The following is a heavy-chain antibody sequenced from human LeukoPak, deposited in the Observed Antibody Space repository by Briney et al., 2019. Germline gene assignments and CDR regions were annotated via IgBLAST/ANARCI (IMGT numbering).Heavy chain of an antibody. CDR2: IYSGGST. CDR3: ARDRGIAVAGTRARDWFDP. CDR1: GFTVSSDY. J-gene: IGHJ5*02. Sequence: GGSLRLSCAASGFTVSSDYMSWVRQAPGKGLEWVSVIYSGGSTYYADSVKGRFTISRDNSKNTLYLQMNSLRAEDTAVYYCARDRGIAVAGTRARDWFDPWGQGTLVTVSS. V-gene: IGHV3-53*01. D-gene: IGHD6-19*01.